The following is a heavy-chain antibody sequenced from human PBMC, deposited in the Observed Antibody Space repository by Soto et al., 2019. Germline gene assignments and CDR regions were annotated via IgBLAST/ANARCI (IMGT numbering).Heavy chain of an antibody. V-gene: IGHV1-18*01. Sequence: QIQLVQSGTEVREPGASVKVSCQASGYTFTSYGIIWVRQAPGQGLELMGWISGYNNNKNYAQKYQARVTMTTDTSTRTAYMELRSLSSDDTAVYYCARVGAIAPAEGDYWGQGTLVIVSS. CDR3: ARVGAIAPAEGDY. CDR1: GYTFTSYG. J-gene: IGHJ4*02. CDR2: ISGYNNNK. D-gene: IGHD6-13*01.